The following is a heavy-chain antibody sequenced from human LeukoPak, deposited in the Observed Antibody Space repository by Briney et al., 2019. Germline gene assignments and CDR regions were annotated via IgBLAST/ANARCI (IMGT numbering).Heavy chain of an antibody. CDR1: GGSISSYY. Sequence: SETLSLTCTVSGGSISSYYWSWIRQPPGKGLEWIGYIYYSGSTNYNPSLKSRVTISVDTSKNQLSLKLSSVTAADTAVYYCARVGVSYGVYHYFDYWGQGTLVTVPS. V-gene: IGHV4-59*01. D-gene: IGHD3-3*01. J-gene: IGHJ4*02. CDR3: ARVGVSYGVYHYFDY. CDR2: IYYSGST.